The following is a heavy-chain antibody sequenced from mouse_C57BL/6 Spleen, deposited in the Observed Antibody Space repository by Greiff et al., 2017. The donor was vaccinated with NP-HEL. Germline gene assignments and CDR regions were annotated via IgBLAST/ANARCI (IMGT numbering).Heavy chain of an antibody. V-gene: IGHV1-69*01. CDR2: IDPSDSYT. D-gene: IGHD6-1*01. Sequence: QVQLQQSGAELVMPGASVKLSCKASGYTFTSYWMHWVKQRPEQGLEWIGEIDPSDSYTNYNQKFKGKSTLTVDKSSSTAYMQLSSLTSEDSAVYYCATNPDYAMDYWGQGTSVTVSS. CDR1: GYTFTSYW. J-gene: IGHJ4*01. CDR3: ATNPDYAMDY.